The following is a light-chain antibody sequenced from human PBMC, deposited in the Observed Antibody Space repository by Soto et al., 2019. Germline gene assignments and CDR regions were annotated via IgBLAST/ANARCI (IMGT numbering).Light chain of an antibody. CDR3: QQTYNVPQT. V-gene: IGKV1-39*01. CDR1: QTIRTY. J-gene: IGKJ1*01. CDR2: AAS. Sequence: DIQMTQFPSSLSASVGDRVTITCRASQTIRTYLNWFQQKPGKAPELLIYAASSLQRGVPARFSGSVSGAEFTLTISSLQPEDTATYYCQQTYNVPQTYGQGTNVEIK.